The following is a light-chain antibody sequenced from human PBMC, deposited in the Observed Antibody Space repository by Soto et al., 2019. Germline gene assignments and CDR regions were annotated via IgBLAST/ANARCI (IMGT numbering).Light chain of an antibody. J-gene: IGKJ2*01. V-gene: IGKV1-9*01. CDR3: QQLSHYPYT. CDR1: YEISSS. Sequence: DSKLTQSPSFLFASVEDRVTISCRASYEISSSLAWYQQEPGKPPKLLIYDSSTLQTGVPARFTGSGSGRKFTLTISGLQFGDFATYFCQQLSHYPYTFGQGNKLEI. CDR2: DSS.